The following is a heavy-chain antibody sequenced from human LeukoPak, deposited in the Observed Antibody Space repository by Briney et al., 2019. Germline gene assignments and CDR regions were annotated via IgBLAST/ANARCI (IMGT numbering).Heavy chain of an antibody. D-gene: IGHD6-19*01. Sequence: GGSLRLSCAASGFTFSSYEMNWVRQAPGKGLEWVSGISGSGDSTFYADSVKGRFTISRDSYKNTLYLQMNSLRAEDTAVYYCAKEWWYSSGWYDGGRDYWGQGTLVTVSS. CDR3: AKEWWYSSGWYDGGRDY. J-gene: IGHJ4*02. CDR2: ISGSGDST. V-gene: IGHV3-23*01. CDR1: GFTFSSYE.